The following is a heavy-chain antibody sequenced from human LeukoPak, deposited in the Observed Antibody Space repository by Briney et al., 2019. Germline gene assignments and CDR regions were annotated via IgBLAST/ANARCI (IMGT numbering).Heavy chain of an antibody. CDR2: INHSGST. CDR3: ARRSQGKDS. V-gene: IGHV4-34*01. CDR1: GGSISGYN. J-gene: IGHJ4*02. Sequence: PSETLSLTSTDSGGSISGYNWSWSGQRPGKGLEWIGEINHSGSTNYNPSLKSRVTISVDTSKNPFSLKLSSVTAADTAVYYCARRSQGKDSWGQGTLVTVSS.